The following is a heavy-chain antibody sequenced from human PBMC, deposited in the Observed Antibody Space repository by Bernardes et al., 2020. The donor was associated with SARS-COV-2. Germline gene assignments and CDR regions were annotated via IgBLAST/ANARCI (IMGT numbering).Heavy chain of an antibody. CDR3: ASEECAGRYCQIGPDY. Sequence: VGSLRLSCAASGFTFSSYAMNWVRQAPGKGLEWVSTISSGGGATYYADSVKGRFTISRDNSKNTLYLQMNTLRADDTAVYYCASEECAGRYCQIGPDYWGQGTLVTVSS. D-gene: IGHD2-21*02. CDR1: GFTFSSYA. V-gene: IGHV3-23*01. CDR2: ISSGGGAT. J-gene: IGHJ4*02.